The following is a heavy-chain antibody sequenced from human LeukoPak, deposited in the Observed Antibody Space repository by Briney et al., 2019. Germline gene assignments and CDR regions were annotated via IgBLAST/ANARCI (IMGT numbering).Heavy chain of an antibody. D-gene: IGHD3-22*01. J-gene: IGHJ1*01. CDR3: TRDGDTSGYSD. Sequence: PGGSLRLSCAPSGFTFSDYYMGWVRQGPGKGLEWVASIKQDGGENYYVDSVRGRFTISRDNSKNSLYLQMNSLRAEDTAVYYCTRDGDTSGYSDWGQGTLVTVSS. V-gene: IGHV3-7*01. CDR2: IKQDGGEN. CDR1: GFTFSDYY.